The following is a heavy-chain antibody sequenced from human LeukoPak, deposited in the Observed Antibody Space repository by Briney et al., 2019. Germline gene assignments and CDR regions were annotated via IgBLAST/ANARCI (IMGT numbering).Heavy chain of an antibody. CDR2: TFTSGIA. V-gene: IGHV4-4*07. Sequence: NPSETLSLTCTVSGGSTGIYYWNCSRPRAGKGLEWIGRTFTSGIANYKPSLKSRVTMSLDTSKNQFSLNLSSVTAADTAVYYCAREISGTYYNPLRYMDVWGKGTTVTVSS. D-gene: IGHD3-10*01. CDR3: AREISGTYYNPLRYMDV. J-gene: IGHJ6*03. CDR1: GGSTGIYY.